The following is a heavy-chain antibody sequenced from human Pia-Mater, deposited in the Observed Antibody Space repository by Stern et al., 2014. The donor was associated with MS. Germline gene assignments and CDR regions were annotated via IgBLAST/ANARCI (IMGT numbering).Heavy chain of an antibody. V-gene: IGHV3-11*01. CDR2: IGTRGTTI. D-gene: IGHD2-2*01. Sequence: MQLVESGGGLVKPGGSLRLSCAASGFSFSDYYMSWIRQAPGKGLEWVSYIGTRGTTIDYTDSVEGRFTISRDNAKNSLYLQMNSLRAEDMAVYYCARGGKSTFSYWGQGTLVTVSS. CDR3: ARGGKSTFSY. CDR1: GFSFSDYY. J-gene: IGHJ4*02.